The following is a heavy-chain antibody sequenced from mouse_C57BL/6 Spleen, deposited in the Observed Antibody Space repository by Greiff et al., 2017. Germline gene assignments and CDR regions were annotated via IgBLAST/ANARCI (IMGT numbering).Heavy chain of an antibody. V-gene: IGHV5-4*01. Sequence: EVQGVESGGGLVKPGGSLKLSCAASGFTFSSYAMSWVRQTPEKRLEWVATISDGGSYTYYPDNVKGRFTISRANAKNNLYLQMSHLKSEDTAMYYCARDEDGSAFAYWGQGTLVTVSA. J-gene: IGHJ3*01. CDR1: GFTFSSYA. CDR3: ARDEDGSAFAY. D-gene: IGHD2-3*01. CDR2: ISDGGSYT.